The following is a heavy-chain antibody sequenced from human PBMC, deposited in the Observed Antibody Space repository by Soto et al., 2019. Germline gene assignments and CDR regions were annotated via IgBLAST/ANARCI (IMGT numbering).Heavy chain of an antibody. D-gene: IGHD3-9*01. CDR1: GGSISNYY. J-gene: IGHJ4*02. CDR3: GRLEGLATISYYFDY. CDR2: VYYSGIT. Sequence: SEPLSLTCTVSGGSISNYYWSWIRQPPGKGLEWIGYVYYSGITYYNPSLESRVTISVDKSKNQFSLKLMSLSAADTAVYYCGRLEGLATISYYFDYWGQGALVSVSS. V-gene: IGHV4-59*08.